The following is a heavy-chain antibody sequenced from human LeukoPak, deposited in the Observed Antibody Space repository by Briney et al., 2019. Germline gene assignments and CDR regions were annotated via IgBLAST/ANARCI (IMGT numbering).Heavy chain of an antibody. CDR3: ARGGSSPTYYFDY. Sequence: GGSLRLSCAASGFTVSSNYMSWVRQAPGKGLEWVSVIYSGGSTYYADSVKGRFTISRDNSKNTLYLQMNSPRAEDTAVYYCARGGSSPTYYFDYWGQGTLVTVSS. D-gene: IGHD1-26*01. V-gene: IGHV3-53*01. CDR2: IYSGGST. J-gene: IGHJ4*02. CDR1: GFTVSSNY.